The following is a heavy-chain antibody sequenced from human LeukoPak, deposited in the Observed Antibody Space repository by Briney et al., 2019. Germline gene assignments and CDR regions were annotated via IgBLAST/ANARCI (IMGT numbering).Heavy chain of an antibody. Sequence: GGSLRLSCAASGFTFSSYSMNWVRQAPGKGLEWVSSISSSSSYIYYADSVKGRFTNSRDNAQNSLYLQMNSLRAEDTAVYYCVRDLEYSSSTVSGRSFDYWGQGTLVTVSS. V-gene: IGHV3-21*01. CDR3: VRDLEYSSSTVSGRSFDY. CDR2: ISSSSSYI. CDR1: GFTFSSYS. D-gene: IGHD6-6*01. J-gene: IGHJ4*02.